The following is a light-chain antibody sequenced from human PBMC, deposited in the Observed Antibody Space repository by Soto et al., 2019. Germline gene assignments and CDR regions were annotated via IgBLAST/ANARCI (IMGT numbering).Light chain of an antibody. CDR3: QQYNNWSSLA. J-gene: IGKJ5*01. CDR2: GAS. CDR1: QSVSSN. Sequence: EIVMTQSPATLSVSPGERATLSCRASQSVSSNLAWYQQKPGQAPRLLIYGASTRATGIPARFSGSGSGAEFTLTISSMQTADFAVYYWQQYNNWSSLAFGQGTRLEIK. V-gene: IGKV3-15*01.